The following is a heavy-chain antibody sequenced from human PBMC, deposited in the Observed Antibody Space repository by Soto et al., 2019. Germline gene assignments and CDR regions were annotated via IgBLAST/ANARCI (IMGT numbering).Heavy chain of an antibody. D-gene: IGHD3-22*01. CDR1: GGTFSSYA. CDR3: ARGRYYYDSSGSFSFDI. CDR2: IIPIFGTA. J-gene: IGHJ3*02. V-gene: IGHV1-69*13. Sequence: GASVKVSCKASGGTFSSYAISWVRQAPGQGLEWMGGIIPIFGTANYAQKFQGRVTITADESTSTAYMELSSLRSEDTAVYYCARGRYYYDSSGSFSFDIWGQGTMVTVSS.